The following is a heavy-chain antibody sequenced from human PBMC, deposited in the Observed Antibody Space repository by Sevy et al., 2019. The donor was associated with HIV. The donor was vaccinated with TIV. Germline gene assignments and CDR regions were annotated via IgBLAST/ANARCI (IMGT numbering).Heavy chain of an antibody. CDR1: GFTFSANW. CDR3: AHETVGRFDS. V-gene: IGHV3-7*01. CDR2: IKADGSDK. J-gene: IGHJ4*02. Sequence: GGSLRLSCAASGFTFSANWMNWVRQAPGKGLEWVANIKADGSDKHYVDSVEGRLTISRANAKNLRCLQMNSLRVEDTAVYYCAHETVGRFDSLGQGTLVTVSS. D-gene: IGHD3-16*01.